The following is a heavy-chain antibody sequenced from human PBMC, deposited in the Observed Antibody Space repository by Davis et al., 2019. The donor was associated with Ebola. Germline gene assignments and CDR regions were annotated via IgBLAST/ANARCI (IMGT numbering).Heavy chain of an antibody. J-gene: IGHJ5*02. D-gene: IGHD2-2*01. CDR1: GGSFSGYY. V-gene: IGHV4-34*01. Sequence: PSETLSLTCAVHGGSFSGYYWSWIRQPPGKGLEWIGEINHSGSTNYNPSLKSRVTISVDTSKNQFSLKLSSVTAADTAVYYCARSQLGYCSSTSCYVLDPWGQGTLVTVSS. CDR3: ARSQLGYCSSTSCYVLDP. CDR2: INHSGST.